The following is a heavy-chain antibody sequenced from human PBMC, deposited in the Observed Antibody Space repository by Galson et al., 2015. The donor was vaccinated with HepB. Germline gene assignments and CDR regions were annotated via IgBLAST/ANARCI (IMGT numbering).Heavy chain of an antibody. Sequence: SLRLSCAASGFTFSSYGMHWVRQAPGKGLEWVAVISYDGSNKYYADSVKGRFTISRDNSKNTLYLQMNSLRAEDTAVYYCAKDTPLYYDFWSGYHGMDVWGQGTTVTVSS. CDR3: AKDTPLYYDFWSGYHGMDV. CDR2: ISYDGSNK. CDR1: GFTFSSYG. V-gene: IGHV3-30*18. J-gene: IGHJ6*02. D-gene: IGHD3-3*01.